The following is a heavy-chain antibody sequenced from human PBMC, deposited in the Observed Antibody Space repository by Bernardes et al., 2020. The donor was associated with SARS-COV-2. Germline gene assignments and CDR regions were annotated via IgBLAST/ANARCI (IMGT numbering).Heavy chain of an antibody. D-gene: IGHD1-1*01. CDR3: SRVGGGTTSFDY. CDR1: GYTFTSYG. CDR2: ISAHNGNT. V-gene: IGHV1-18*01. J-gene: IGHJ4*02. Sequence: ASVKVSCKASGYTFTSYGISWVRQAPGQGLEWTAWISAHNGNTNYAQKLQGRVTMTTDTSTSTAYMELRSLRSDDTAVYYCSRVGGGTTSFDYWGQGTLVTVSS.